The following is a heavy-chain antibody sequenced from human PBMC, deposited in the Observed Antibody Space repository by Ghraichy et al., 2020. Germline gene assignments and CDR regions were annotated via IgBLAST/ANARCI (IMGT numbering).Heavy chain of an antibody. D-gene: IGHD3-3*01. Sequence: SETLSLTCTVSGGSISRYYWSWIRQPAGKGLEWIWRIYTSGSTSYNPSLKSRVTMSIDTSRNQFSLTLNSVTAADTAVYYCGRVATDSCFNIYYFDQWGQGSLVTVSS. V-gene: IGHV4-4*07. CDR1: GGSISRYY. CDR3: GRVATDSCFNIYYFDQ. J-gene: IGHJ4*02. CDR2: IYTSGST.